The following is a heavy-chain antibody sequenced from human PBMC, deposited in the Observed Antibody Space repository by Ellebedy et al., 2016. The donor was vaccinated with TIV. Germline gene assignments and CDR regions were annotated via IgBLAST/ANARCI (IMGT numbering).Heavy chain of an antibody. CDR1: GFTFSRYW. CDR2: ISDDGRTT. D-gene: IGHD5-12*01. Sequence: GESLKISCAASGFTFSRYWMHWVRQAPGEGLTWVSRISDDGRTTDYADSVKGRFTLSRDNSRSKLFLQMNNLRADDTGVYYCVREVAEGQGDMDVWGQGTTVVVSS. J-gene: IGHJ6*02. V-gene: IGHV3-74*01. CDR3: VREVAEGQGDMDV.